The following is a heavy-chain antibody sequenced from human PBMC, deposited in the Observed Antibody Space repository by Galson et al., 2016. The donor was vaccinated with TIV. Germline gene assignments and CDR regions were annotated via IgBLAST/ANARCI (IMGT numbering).Heavy chain of an antibody. CDR1: GYSFTVYR. Sequence: SVKVSCKASGYSFTVYRVHWVRQAPGQGLEWMGWIRPQNGGANYAQKLQGRVTLTRDTSINTVYMELSRLKSDDTALYFCARGGGGACTFDAFDIWGQGTMVTVSS. J-gene: IGHJ3*02. V-gene: IGHV1-2*02. D-gene: IGHD2/OR15-2a*01. CDR3: ARGGGGACTFDAFDI. CDR2: IRPQNGGA.